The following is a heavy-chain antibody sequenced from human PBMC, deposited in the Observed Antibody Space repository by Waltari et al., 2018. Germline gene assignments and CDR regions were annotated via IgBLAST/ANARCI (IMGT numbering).Heavy chain of an antibody. Sequence: QVQMVQSGAEVKKPGASVKVSCKASGSSFTAYYLHWVRQAPGQGLEWMGRINPNSGATTYAQMLQGRVTMTRDTSISTAYMEVTGLRSDDTAVYYCARVLSTVQLGIFAYWGQGTVVTVSS. CDR1: GSSFTAYY. CDR3: ARVLSTVQLGIFAY. CDR2: INPNSGAT. J-gene: IGHJ4*02. V-gene: IGHV1-2*06. D-gene: IGHD7-27*01.